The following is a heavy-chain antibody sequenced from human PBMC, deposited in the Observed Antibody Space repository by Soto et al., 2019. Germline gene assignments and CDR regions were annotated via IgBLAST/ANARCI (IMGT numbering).Heavy chain of an antibody. V-gene: IGHV4-4*07. CDR1: GGSISSYY. CDR3: ARDIVYYDSSGWFDP. CDR2: IYTSGST. Sequence: SETLSLTCSVSGGSISSYYWSWIRQPAGKGLEWIGRIYTSGSTNYNPSLKSRVTMSVDTSKNQFSLKLSSVTAADTAVYYCARDIVYYDSSGWFDPWGQGTLGTVSS. J-gene: IGHJ5*02. D-gene: IGHD3-22*01.